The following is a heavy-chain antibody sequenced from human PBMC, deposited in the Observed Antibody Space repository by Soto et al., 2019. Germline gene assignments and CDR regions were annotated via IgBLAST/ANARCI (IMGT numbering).Heavy chain of an antibody. CDR3: ARVGATTGFDY. V-gene: IGHV1-3*01. J-gene: IGHJ4*02. D-gene: IGHD1-26*01. Sequence: ASVKVSCKASGYTFTTYAMHWVRQAPGQRLEWMGWINAGNGNTKYSQKFQGRVTITRDTSASTAYMELSSLRSEDTAVYYCARVGATTGFDYWGQGTLVTVSS. CDR1: GYTFTTYA. CDR2: INAGNGNT.